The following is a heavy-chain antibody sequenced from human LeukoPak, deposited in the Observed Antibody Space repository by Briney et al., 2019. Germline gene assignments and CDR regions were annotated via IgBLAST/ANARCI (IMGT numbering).Heavy chain of an antibody. CDR2: IIPIFGTA. CDR3: ARNLAVGPPWWFDP. Sequence: ASVNVSCKASGGTFSIYAISWVRQAPGQGLEWMGGIIPIFGTANYAQKFQGRVTITADESTSTAYMELSSLRSEDTAVYYCARNLAVGPPWWFDPWGQGTLVTVSS. V-gene: IGHV1-69*13. J-gene: IGHJ5*02. CDR1: GGTFSIYA. D-gene: IGHD6-19*01.